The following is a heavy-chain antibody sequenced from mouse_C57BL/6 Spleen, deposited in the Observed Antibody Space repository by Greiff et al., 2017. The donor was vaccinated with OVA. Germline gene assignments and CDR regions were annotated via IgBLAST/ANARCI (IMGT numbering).Heavy chain of an antibody. V-gene: IGHV6-3*01. CDR1: GFTFSNYW. CDR3: TVITTVRYFDY. D-gene: IGHD1-1*01. Sequence: LQQSGGGLVQPGGSMKLSCVASGFTFSNYWMNWVRQSPEKGLEWVAQIRLKSDNYATHYAESVKGRFTISRDDSKSSVYLQMNNLRAEDTGIYYCTVITTVRYFDYWGQGTTLTVSS. CDR2: IRLKSDNYAT. J-gene: IGHJ2*01.